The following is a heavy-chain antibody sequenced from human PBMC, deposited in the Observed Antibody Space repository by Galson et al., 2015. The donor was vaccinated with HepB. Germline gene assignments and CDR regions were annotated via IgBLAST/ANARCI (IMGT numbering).Heavy chain of an antibody. CDR1: GGTFSSYT. V-gene: IGHV1-69*04. J-gene: IGHJ4*02. Sequence: SVKVSCKASGGTFSSYTISWVRQAPGQGLEWMGRIIPILGIANYAQKFQGRVTITADKSTSTAYMELSSLRSEDTAVYYCARDSPGYCSSGSCSIDYWGQGTLVTVSS. CDR3: ARDSPGYCSSGSCSIDY. D-gene: IGHD2-15*01. CDR2: IIPILGIA.